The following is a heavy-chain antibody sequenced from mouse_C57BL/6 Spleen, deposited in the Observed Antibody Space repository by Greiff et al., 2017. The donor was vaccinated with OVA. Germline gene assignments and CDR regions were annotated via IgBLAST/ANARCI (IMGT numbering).Heavy chain of an antibody. D-gene: IGHD1-1*01. CDR3: AREGNYGSSRWYFDV. J-gene: IGHJ1*03. CDR1: GYAFSSYW. Sequence: VQLQQSGAELVKPGASVKISCKASGYAFSSYWMNWVKQRPGKGLEWIGQIYPGAGDTNYNGKFKGKATLTADKSSSTAYMQLSSLTSEDSAVYFCAREGNYGSSRWYFDVWGTGTTVTVSS. CDR2: IYPGAGDT. V-gene: IGHV1-80*01.